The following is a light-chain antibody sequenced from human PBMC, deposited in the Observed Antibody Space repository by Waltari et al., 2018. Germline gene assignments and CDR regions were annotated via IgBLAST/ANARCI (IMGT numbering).Light chain of an antibody. CDR2: WAS. CDR3: QQYYSTGT. Sequence: DIVMTQSPDSLAVSLGERATINCKSSQSVLYSSNNKNYLAWYQQKPGQPPKLLIYWASTRDAGVPYRFSVSGSGTDFTLTISSLQAEDVAVYCCQQYYSTGTFGQGTKLEIK. V-gene: IGKV4-1*01. J-gene: IGKJ2*01. CDR1: QSVLYSSNNKNY.